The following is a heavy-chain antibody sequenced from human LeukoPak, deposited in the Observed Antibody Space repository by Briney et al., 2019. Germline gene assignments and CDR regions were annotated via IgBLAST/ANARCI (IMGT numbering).Heavy chain of an antibody. CDR3: ASNLIVVRGLPDAFDI. Sequence: PGGSLRLSCAASGFTFSSYSMNWVRQAPGKGLEGVSSISSSSSYIYYADSVKGRFTISRDNAKNSLYLQMDSLRAEDTAVYYCASNLIVVRGLPDAFDIWGQGTMVTVSS. CDR2: ISSSSSYI. V-gene: IGHV3-21*01. CDR1: GFTFSSYS. J-gene: IGHJ3*02. D-gene: IGHD2-15*01.